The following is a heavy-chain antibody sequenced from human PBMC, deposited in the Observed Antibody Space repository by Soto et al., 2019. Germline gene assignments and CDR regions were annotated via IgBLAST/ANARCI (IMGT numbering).Heavy chain of an antibody. CDR1: GASLSSYY. D-gene: IGHD6-19*01. CDR3: ARHVNLPLAGTGFDY. V-gene: IGHV4-59*08. Sequence: SETLSLTCVVSGASLSSYYWSWIRQPPGKGLEWIGYIYSIGSTNYNPSLRSRVTMSIDTSQEQFSLKLSSVTATDTAVYYCARHVNLPLAGTGFDYWGRGTLVTVSS. CDR2: IYSIGST. J-gene: IGHJ4*02.